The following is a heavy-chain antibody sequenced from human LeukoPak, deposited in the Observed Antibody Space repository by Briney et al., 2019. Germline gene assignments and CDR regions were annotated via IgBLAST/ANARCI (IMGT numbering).Heavy chain of an antibody. V-gene: IGHV1-69*06. D-gene: IGHD3-3*01. Sequence: SVKVSCKASGGTFSSYAISWVRQAPGQGLEWMGGIIPIFGTANYAQKFQGRVTITADKSTSTAYMELSSLRSEDTAVHYCARMVGSIFGVVTYYFDYWGQGTLVTVSS. CDR2: IIPIFGTA. J-gene: IGHJ4*02. CDR1: GGTFSSYA. CDR3: ARMVGSIFGVVTYYFDY.